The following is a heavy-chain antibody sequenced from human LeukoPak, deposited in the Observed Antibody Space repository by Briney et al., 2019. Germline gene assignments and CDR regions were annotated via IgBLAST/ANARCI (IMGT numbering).Heavy chain of an antibody. V-gene: IGHV1-46*01. CDR2: INPSGGST. Sequence: APVKVSCKASGYTFTSYYMHWVRQAPGQGLEWMGIINPSGGSTSYAQKFQGRVTMTRDTSTSTVYMELSSLRSEDTAVYYCARGGAIVGATWDYFDYWGQGTLVTVSS. CDR3: ARGGAIVGATWDYFDY. D-gene: IGHD1-26*01. J-gene: IGHJ4*02. CDR1: GYTFTSYY.